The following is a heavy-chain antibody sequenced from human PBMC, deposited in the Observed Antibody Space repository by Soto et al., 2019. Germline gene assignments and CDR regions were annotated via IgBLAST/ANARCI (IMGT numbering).Heavy chain of an antibody. Sequence: QVQLQESGPGVVKPSETLSLTCAVSGASVNTRNYYWSWIRQPRGKGLEWIGYVYYSGTTNYNPSLKSRVTISIDTSKNQFSLKLNSVAAADTAVYYCARDTLTATNLLCYFDYWCQGALVTVSS. CDR2: VYYSGTT. V-gene: IGHV4-61*01. J-gene: IGHJ4*02. CDR1: GASVNTRNYY. CDR3: ARDTLTATNLLCYFDY. D-gene: IGHD1-20*01.